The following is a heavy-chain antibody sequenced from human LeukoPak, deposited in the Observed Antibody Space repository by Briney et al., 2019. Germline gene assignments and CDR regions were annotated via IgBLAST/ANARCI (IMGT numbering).Heavy chain of an antibody. D-gene: IGHD2-15*01. CDR3: ARVPGLLPDY. Sequence: PGGSPRLSCAASGFSFSDGYWMHWIRQPPGKGLEWIGSIYYSGSTYYNPSLKSRVTISVDTSKNQFSLKLSSVTAADTAVYYCARVPGLLPDYWGRGTLVTVSS. CDR2: IYYSGST. J-gene: IGHJ4*02. CDR1: GFSFSDGYW. V-gene: IGHV4-38-2*01.